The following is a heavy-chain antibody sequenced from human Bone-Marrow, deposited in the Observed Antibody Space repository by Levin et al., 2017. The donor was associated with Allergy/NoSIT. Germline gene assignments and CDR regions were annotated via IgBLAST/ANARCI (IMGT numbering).Heavy chain of an antibody. J-gene: IGHJ4*02. CDR2: FDPENGET. V-gene: IGHV1-24*01. D-gene: IGHD1-26*01. Sequence: GASVKVSCKVSGHIVTELSMHWVRQAPGKGLEWMGAFDPENGETIFAQEFLGRLSISEDTSTDTAYMDLSGLRSDDTAVYYCATGPGWEVFLDNWGQGTRITV. CDR3: ATGPGWEVFLDN. CDR1: GHIVTELS.